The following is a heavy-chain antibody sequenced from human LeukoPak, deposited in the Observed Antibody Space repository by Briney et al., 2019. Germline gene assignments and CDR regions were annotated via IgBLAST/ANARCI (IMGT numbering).Heavy chain of an antibody. Sequence: GGSLRLSCAASGFTFSSYAMSWVRQAPGKGLEWVSAISGSGGSTYYADSVKGRFTISRDNSKNTLYLQMGSLRAEDMAVYYCARDRSEPPERPAARDFYYYYMDVWGKGTTVTVSS. CDR1: GFTFSSYA. D-gene: IGHD2-2*01. CDR2: ISGSGGST. V-gene: IGHV3-23*01. CDR3: ARDRSEPPERPAARDFYYYYMDV. J-gene: IGHJ6*03.